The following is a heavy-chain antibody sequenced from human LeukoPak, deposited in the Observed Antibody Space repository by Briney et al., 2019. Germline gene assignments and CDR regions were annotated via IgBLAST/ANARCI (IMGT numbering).Heavy chain of an antibody. J-gene: IGHJ4*02. D-gene: IGHD1-1*01. CDR3: ARSPYNFYFDY. CDR1: GGSIRSPDYY. V-gene: IGHV4-39*07. Sequence: SETLSLTCTVSGGSIRSPDYYWGWIRQPPGKGLEWIGSIYYTGDTYNIPSLKGRLTISVPLSKPQFSLRLSSVTAADPAVFYCARSPYNFYFDYWGQGALVTVSS. CDR2: IYYTGDT.